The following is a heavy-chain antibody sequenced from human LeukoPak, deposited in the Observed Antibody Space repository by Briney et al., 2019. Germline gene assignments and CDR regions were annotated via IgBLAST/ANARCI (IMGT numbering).Heavy chain of an antibody. Sequence: GGSLRLSCAASGLTFSSYAMTWVRQAPGKGLEWVSAISNSGVSTYYADSVKGRFTISRDNSKNTLYLQMNNLRAEDTAIYYCAKAHSSSWYYFGDWGQGTLVTVSS. CDR3: AKAHSSSWYYFGD. V-gene: IGHV3-23*01. J-gene: IGHJ4*02. D-gene: IGHD6-13*01. CDR1: GLTFSSYA. CDR2: ISNSGVST.